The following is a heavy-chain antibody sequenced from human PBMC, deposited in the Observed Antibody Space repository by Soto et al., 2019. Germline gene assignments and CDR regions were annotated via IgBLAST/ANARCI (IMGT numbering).Heavy chain of an antibody. CDR2: FYYSGST. V-gene: IGHV4-59*08. CDR3: ARRTARGWGSDWYFDY. CDR1: GGLISDNY. Sequence: SETLSLTCTVSGGLISDNYWTWIRQPPGKGLEWIGYFYYSGSTSYNPSLKSRVSISVDTSKNQFSLRLRSVTAADTAVYYCARRTARGWGSDWYFDYWGQGNLVTVSS. D-gene: IGHD6-19*01. J-gene: IGHJ4*02.